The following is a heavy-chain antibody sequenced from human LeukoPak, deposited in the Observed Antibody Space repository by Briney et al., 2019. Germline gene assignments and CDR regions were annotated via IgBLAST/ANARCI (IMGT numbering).Heavy chain of an antibody. CDR3: ARVDSRTAQFDY. J-gene: IGHJ4*02. D-gene: IGHD6-13*01. CDR2: IYSGGST. V-gene: IGHV3-66*01. CDR1: GFNVSSNY. Sequence: GGSLRLSCAVSGFNVSSNYLNWVRQAPGKGPEWVSDIYSGGSTYYADSVKGRFTISRDNSKNTLYLQTNSLRAEDTAVYHCARVDSRTAQFDYWGQGTLVTVSS.